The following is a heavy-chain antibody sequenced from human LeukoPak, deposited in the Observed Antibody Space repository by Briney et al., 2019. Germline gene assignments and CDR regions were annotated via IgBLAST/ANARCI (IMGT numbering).Heavy chain of an antibody. J-gene: IGHJ4*02. CDR3: AKDLTTVTSQGDY. V-gene: IGHV3-66*01. CDR2: IYSGGST. CDR1: GSTVSSNY. D-gene: IGHD4-17*01. Sequence: GGSLRLSCAASGSTVSSNYMSWVRQAPGKGLEWVSVIYSGGSTYYADSVKGRFTISRDNSKNTLYLQMNSLRPEDTAIYYCAKDLTTVTSQGDYWGQGTLVTVSS.